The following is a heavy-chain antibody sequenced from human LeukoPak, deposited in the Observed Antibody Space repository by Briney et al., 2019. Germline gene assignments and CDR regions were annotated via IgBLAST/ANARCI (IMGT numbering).Heavy chain of an antibody. D-gene: IGHD3-3*01. V-gene: IGHV3-48*01. CDR1: GFNFGNYG. Sequence: GGTLRLSCAASGFNFGNYGMNWVRQAPGKGLEWVSYISSSSSTIYYADSVKGRFTISRDNAKNSLYLQMNSLRAEDTAVYYCAREPYYDFWSGTTLDYWGQGTLVTVSS. CDR2: ISSSSSTI. CDR3: AREPYYDFWSGTTLDY. J-gene: IGHJ4*02.